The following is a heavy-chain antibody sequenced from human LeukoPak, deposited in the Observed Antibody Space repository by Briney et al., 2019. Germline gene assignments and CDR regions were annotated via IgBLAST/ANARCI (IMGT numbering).Heavy chain of an antibody. J-gene: IGHJ4*02. CDR3: AKDRGDFPPYFDY. CDR1: GFTFSSYA. Sequence: GGSLRLSCAASGFTFSSYAMHWVRQAPGKGLEWVAVISYDGSNKYYADSAKGRFTISRDNSKNTLYLQMNGLRTEDTAVYYCAKDRGDFPPYFDYWGQGTLVTVSS. V-gene: IGHV3-30-3*02. D-gene: IGHD2-21*02. CDR2: ISYDGSNK.